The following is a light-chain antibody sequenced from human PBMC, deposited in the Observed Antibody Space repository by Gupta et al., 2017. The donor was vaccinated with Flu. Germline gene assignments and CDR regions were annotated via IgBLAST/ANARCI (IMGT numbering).Light chain of an antibody. CDR1: TSDVGGYNS. V-gene: IGLV2-14*01. J-gene: IGLJ2*01. Sequence: QSALTQPASVSGSPGQSITISCTGTTSDVGGYNSVSWYQQRPGTAPKLMIYDVSNRPSGISNRFSGSKSGNTASLTISGLQAEDEADYDCSSYTSGSTLVVAFGGGTKLTVL. CDR3: SSYTSGSTLVVA. CDR2: DVS.